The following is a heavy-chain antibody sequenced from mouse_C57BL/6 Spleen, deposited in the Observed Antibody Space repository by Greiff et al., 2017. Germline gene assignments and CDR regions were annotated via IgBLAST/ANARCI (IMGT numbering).Heavy chain of an antibody. CDR3: ARGEDYYGSSGYFDY. CDR2: IYPGDGDT. CDR1: GYAFSSSW. V-gene: IGHV1-82*01. D-gene: IGHD1-1*01. Sequence: QVQLQQSGPELVKPGASVKISCKASGYAFSSSWMNWVKQRPGKGLEWIGRIYPGDGDTNYNGKFKGKATLTADKSSSTAYMQLSSLTSEDSAVYFCARGEDYYGSSGYFDYWGQGTTLTVSS. J-gene: IGHJ2*01.